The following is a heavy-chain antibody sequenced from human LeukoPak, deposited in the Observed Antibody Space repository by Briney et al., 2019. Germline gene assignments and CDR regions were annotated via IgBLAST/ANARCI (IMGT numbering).Heavy chain of an antibody. V-gene: IGHV1-24*01. CDR2: FGPEDGET. J-gene: IGHJ6*04. Sequence: ASVKVSCKVSGYTLTELSMHWVRQAPGKGLEWMGGFGPEDGETIYAQKFQGRVTMTEDTSTDTAYMELSSLRSEDTAVYYCATQAGRYCSGGSCSKLNYYYYYGMDVWGKGTTVTVSS. CDR1: GYTLTELS. CDR3: ATQAGRYCSGGSCSKLNYYYYYGMDV. D-gene: IGHD2-15*01.